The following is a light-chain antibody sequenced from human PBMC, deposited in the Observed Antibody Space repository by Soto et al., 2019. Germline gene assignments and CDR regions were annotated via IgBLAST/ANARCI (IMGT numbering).Light chain of an antibody. J-gene: IGKJ1*01. CDR1: QSISDY. CDR3: QQYYLSWT. Sequence: DIQMTQSPSTLPVSVGDRVTTTCRASQSISDYLAWYQQKPGKAPKSLIYRASSLESGVPSRFSGSGFGTEFTLTVSSLQPDDFAIYYCQQYYLSWTFGQGTKVDIK. V-gene: IGKV1-5*03. CDR2: RAS.